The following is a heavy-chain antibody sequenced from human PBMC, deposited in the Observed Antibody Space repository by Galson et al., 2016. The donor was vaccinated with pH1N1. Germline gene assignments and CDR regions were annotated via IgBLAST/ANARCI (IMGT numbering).Heavy chain of an antibody. J-gene: IGHJ4*02. Sequence: SLRLSCAASGFTFSNYWMNWVRQAPGKGLEWVASIKQDGSEIYYVDSEKGRFTISRDNAKNSQYLQMNSLRAEDTAVYYCARAMAGPDSYWGQGTLVTVSS. CDR2: IKQDGSEI. V-gene: IGHV3-7*03. CDR3: ARAMAGPDSY. D-gene: IGHD6-19*01. CDR1: GFTFSNYW.